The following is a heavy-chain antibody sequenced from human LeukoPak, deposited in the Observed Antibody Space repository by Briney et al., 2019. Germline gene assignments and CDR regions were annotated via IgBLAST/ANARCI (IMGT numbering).Heavy chain of an antibody. CDR3: AREVWGRCYYYMNV. CDR2: IIPIFGTA. D-gene: IGHD3-16*01. V-gene: IGHV1-69*05. J-gene: IGHJ6*03. CDR1: GGTFSSYA. Sequence: SVKVSCKASGGTFSSYAISWVRQAPGQGLEWMGRIIPIFGTANYAQKFQGRVTITTDESTSTAYMELSSLRSEDTAVYYCAREVWGRCYYYMNVWGKGTTVTVSS.